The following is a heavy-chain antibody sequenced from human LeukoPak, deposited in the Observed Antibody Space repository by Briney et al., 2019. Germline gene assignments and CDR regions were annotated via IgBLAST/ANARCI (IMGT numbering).Heavy chain of an antibody. D-gene: IGHD6-6*01. J-gene: IGHJ5*02. CDR1: GGSFSGYY. CDR3: ATSGGPLNWFDP. CDR2: INHSGST. V-gene: IGHV4-34*01. Sequence: PSETLSLTCAVYGGSFSGYYWSWIRQPPGKGLEWIGEINHSGSTNYNPSLKSRVTISVDTSKNQFSLRLSSLTAADTAVYYCATSGGPLNWFDPWGQGTLVTVSS.